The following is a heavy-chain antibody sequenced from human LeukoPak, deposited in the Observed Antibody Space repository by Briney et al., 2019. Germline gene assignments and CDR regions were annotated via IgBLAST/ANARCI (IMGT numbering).Heavy chain of an antibody. CDR3: AREFTAAAGLVLDY. V-gene: IGHV3-7*01. CDR1: GFTFSSHW. Sequence: GGSLRLSCAASGFTFSSHWMSWVRQAPGKGLEWVANIKQDGSEKYYVDSVKGRFTISRDNAKNSLYLQMNSLRAEDTAVYYCAREFTAAAGLVLDYWGQGTLVTVSS. CDR2: IKQDGSEK. J-gene: IGHJ4*02. D-gene: IGHD6-13*01.